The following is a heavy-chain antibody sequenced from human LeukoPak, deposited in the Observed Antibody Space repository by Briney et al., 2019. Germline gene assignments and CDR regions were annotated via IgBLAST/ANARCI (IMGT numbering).Heavy chain of an antibody. CDR3: ASSLPTIFGVVTKSPHWYFDL. J-gene: IGHJ2*01. V-gene: IGHV4-39*01. CDR2: IYYSGST. D-gene: IGHD3-3*01. CDR1: GGSISSSSYY. Sequence: PSETLSLTCTVSGGSISSSSYYWDWIRQPPGKGLEWIGSIYYSGSTYYNPSLKSRVTISVDTSKNQFSLKLSSVTAADTAVYYCASSLPTIFGVVTKSPHWYFDLWGRGTLVTVSS.